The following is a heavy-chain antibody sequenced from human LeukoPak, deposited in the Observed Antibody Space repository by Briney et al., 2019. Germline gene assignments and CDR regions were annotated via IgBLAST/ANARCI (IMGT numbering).Heavy chain of an antibody. CDR2: ISWNSGSI. CDR3: AKAEDTAKVAVCMDV. D-gene: IGHD5-18*01. Sequence: GGSLRLSCAASGFTFDDYAMHWVRQAPGKGLEWVSGISWNSGSIGYADSVKGRFTISRDNAKNSLYLQMNSLRAEDTALYYCAKAEDTAKVAVCMDVWGQGTTVTVSS. CDR1: GFTFDDYA. J-gene: IGHJ6*02. V-gene: IGHV3-9*01.